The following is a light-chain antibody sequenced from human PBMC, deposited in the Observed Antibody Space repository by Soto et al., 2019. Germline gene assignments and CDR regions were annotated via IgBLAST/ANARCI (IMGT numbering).Light chain of an antibody. CDR2: LAS. CDR1: QGIRNY. V-gene: IGKV1-9*01. J-gene: IGKJ4*01. Sequence: IQLTQSPSSLSASVGDRVTITCRASQGIRNYLAWYQQKPGKASQLLIYLASTLQGGVPSRFSGSGSGTDFSLTISSLQPEDVATYYCQYLNSFPLTFGGGTKVEIK. CDR3: QYLNSFPLT.